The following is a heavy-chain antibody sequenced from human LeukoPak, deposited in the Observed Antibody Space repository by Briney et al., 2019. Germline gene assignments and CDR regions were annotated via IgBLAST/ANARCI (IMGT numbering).Heavy chain of an antibody. CDR1: GFTFSNSW. D-gene: IGHD6-6*01. CDR2: ISWNSGSI. J-gene: IGHJ4*02. CDR3: ANGNGLISSWDY. Sequence: TGGSLRLSCAASGFTFSNSWMDWVRQAPGKGLEWVSGISWNSGSIGYADSVKGRFTISRDNAKNSLYLQMNSLRAEDTALYYCANGNGLISSWDYWGQGTLVTVSS. V-gene: IGHV3-9*01.